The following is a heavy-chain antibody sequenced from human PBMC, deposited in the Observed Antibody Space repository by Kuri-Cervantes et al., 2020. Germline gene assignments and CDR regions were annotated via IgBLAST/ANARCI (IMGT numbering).Heavy chain of an antibody. CDR2: INPNSGGT. D-gene: IGHD6-19*01. CDR3: ARGYAIAVAGSTPDY. Sequence: ASVKVSCKASGYTFTGYYMHWVRQAPGQGLEWMGWINPNSGGTNYAQKFQGWVTMTRDTSISTAYMELGRLRSDDTAVYYCARGYAIAVAGSTPDYWGQGTLVTVSS. V-gene: IGHV1-2*04. CDR1: GYTFTGYY. J-gene: IGHJ4*02.